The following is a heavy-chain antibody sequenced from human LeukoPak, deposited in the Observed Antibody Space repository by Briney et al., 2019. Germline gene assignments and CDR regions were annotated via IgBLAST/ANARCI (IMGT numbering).Heavy chain of an antibody. V-gene: IGHV4-59*01. Sequence: SETLSLTCTVSGGSISSYYWSWIRQPPGKGLEWIGYIYYSGSTNYNPSLKSRVTISVDTSKNQFSLKLSSVTAADTAVYYCARDSWGEGDMDVWGKGSTVTVSS. J-gene: IGHJ6*03. CDR2: IYYSGST. CDR1: GGSISSYY. CDR3: ARDSWGEGDMDV. D-gene: IGHD3-16*01.